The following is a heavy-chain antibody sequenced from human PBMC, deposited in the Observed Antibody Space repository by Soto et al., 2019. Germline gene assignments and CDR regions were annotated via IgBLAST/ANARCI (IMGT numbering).Heavy chain of an antibody. V-gene: IGHV4-30-2*01. J-gene: IGHJ4*02. CDR2: IYHSGST. Sequence: PSETLSLTCAVSGGSISSGGYSWSWIRQPPGKGLEWIGYIYHSGSTYYNPSLKSRVTISVDRSKNQFSLKLSSVTAADTAVYYCARATDDYDSSGYYSYYFDYWGQGTLVTVSS. CDR3: ARATDDYDSSGYYSYYFDY. CDR1: GGSISSGGYS. D-gene: IGHD3-22*01.